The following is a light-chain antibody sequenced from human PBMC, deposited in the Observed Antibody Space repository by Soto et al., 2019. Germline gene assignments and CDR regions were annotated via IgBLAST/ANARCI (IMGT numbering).Light chain of an antibody. CDR1: SSIIGSNS. CDR3: AAWDDSLNGPV. Sequence: QSVLTQPPSASGTPGQRVTISCSGSSSIIGSNSVNWYQQLPGTAPKLLIYSKNQRPSGVPDRCSGSKSGTSAALAISGLQSEDEGNYYCAAWDDSLNGPVFGGGTKLTVL. J-gene: IGLJ3*02. V-gene: IGLV1-44*01. CDR2: SKN.